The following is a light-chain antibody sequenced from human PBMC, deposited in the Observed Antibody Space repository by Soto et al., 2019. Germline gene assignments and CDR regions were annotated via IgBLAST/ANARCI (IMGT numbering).Light chain of an antibody. V-gene: IGKV3-15*01. CDR2: GAS. CDR3: QQYNNWPTWT. Sequence: DIVMTQSPATLSVSLGERATLACRASQGVXSNLAWYKRKPGQAPRLLIXGASTRATGIPARFIGSGSGREFTLTISSLQSEDFSVYYCQQYNNWPTWTVGQGTKVEIK. CDR1: QGVXSN. J-gene: IGKJ1*01.